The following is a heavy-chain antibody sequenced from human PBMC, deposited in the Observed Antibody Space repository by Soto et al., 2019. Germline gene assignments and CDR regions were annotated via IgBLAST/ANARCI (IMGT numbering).Heavy chain of an antibody. Sequence: EVQLVESGGGLVQPGGSLRLSCAASGFTLSNFWMHWVRQVPGKGLVWVSRINDDGSRTKYADSVEGRLTISRDNVKNTLYLQMDSLRVDDTAVYYCVRDHHDYYFWSGNPRGYFDLWGRGTLVTVSS. CDR2: INDDGSRT. D-gene: IGHD3-3*01. J-gene: IGHJ2*01. V-gene: IGHV3-74*01. CDR3: VRDHHDYYFWSGNPRGYFDL. CDR1: GFTLSNFW.